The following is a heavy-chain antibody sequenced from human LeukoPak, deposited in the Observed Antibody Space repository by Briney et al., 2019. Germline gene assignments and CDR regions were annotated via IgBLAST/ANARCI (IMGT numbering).Heavy chain of an antibody. CDR1: RFTFGDYA. D-gene: IGHD3-22*01. V-gene: IGHV3-49*03. Sequence: GGSLRLSCTASRFTFGDYAMSWFRQAPGKGLEWVGFIRSKAYGGTTEYAASVKGRFTISRDDSKSIAYLQMNSLKTEDTAVYYCTRPGSYYYDSSGYYVAYWGQGTLVTVSS. J-gene: IGHJ4*02. CDR2: IRSKAYGGTT. CDR3: TRPGSYYYDSSGYYVAY.